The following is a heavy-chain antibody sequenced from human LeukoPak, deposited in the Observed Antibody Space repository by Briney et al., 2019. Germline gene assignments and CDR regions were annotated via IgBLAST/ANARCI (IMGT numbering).Heavy chain of an antibody. D-gene: IGHD3-22*01. CDR2: MNPNTGDT. J-gene: IGHJ5*02. V-gene: IGHV1-8*01. CDR1: GYSFTTYD. Sequence: ASVKVSCKASGYSFTTYDIAWVRQAAGQGLEWMGWMNPNTGDTGYAQRFQGRVAMTRDTSISTAYMELTSLTPEDTAVYYCARTYYYDNIAENWFDPWGQGTLVTVSS. CDR3: ARTYYYDNIAENWFDP.